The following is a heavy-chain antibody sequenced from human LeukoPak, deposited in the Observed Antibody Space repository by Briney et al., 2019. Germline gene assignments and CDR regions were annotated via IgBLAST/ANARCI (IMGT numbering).Heavy chain of an antibody. J-gene: IGHJ5*02. CDR1: GYTFTSYG. CDR3: ARIRRYSSSWYNWFDP. CDR2: ISAYNGNT. V-gene: IGHV1-18*01. Sequence: WASVKVSCKASGYTFTSYGISWVRQAPGQGLEWMGWISAYNGNTNYAQKLQGRVTMTTDTSTSTAYMELRSLRSDDTAVYYCARIRRYSSSWYNWFDPWGQGTLVTVLS. D-gene: IGHD6-13*01.